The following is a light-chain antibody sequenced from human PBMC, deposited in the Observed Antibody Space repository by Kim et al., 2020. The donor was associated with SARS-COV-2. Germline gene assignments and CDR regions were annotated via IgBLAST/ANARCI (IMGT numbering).Light chain of an antibody. CDR3: QQCGTSRT. CDR2: GAS. J-gene: IGKJ1*01. Sequence: EIVLTQSPGTLSLSPGERATLSCRASQSVSSGYLAWYQQKPGQAPRLLIYGASSRATGIPDRFSGSGSGTDFTLTISRLEPEDFAVYYCQQCGTSRTFGPGTKVDIK. CDR1: QSVSSGY. V-gene: IGKV3-20*01.